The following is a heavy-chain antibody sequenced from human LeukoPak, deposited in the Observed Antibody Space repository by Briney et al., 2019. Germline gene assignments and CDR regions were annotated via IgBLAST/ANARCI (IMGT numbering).Heavy chain of an antibody. Sequence: SETLSLTCTVSGGSISSYYWSWIRQPAGKGLEWIGRIYTSGSTNYNPSLKSRVTMSVDTSKNQFSLKLSSVTAADTAVYYCARVGSDYYGSGSYFLFDYWGQGTLATVSS. CDR1: GGSISSYY. CDR3: ARVGSDYYGSGSYFLFDY. CDR2: IYTSGST. J-gene: IGHJ4*02. V-gene: IGHV4-4*07. D-gene: IGHD3-10*01.